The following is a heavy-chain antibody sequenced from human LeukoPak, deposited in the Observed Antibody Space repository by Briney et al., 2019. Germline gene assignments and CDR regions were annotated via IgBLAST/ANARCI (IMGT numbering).Heavy chain of an antibody. CDR3: ARDTQNYYYYYYMDV. V-gene: IGHV1-18*01. J-gene: IGHJ6*03. CDR2: ISAYNGNT. CDR1: GYTFTSYG. Sequence: ASVKVSCKASGYTFTSYGISWVRQAPGQGLKWMGWISAYNGNTNYAQKLQGRVTMTTDTSTSTAYMELRSLRSDDTAVYYCARDTQNYYYYYYMDVWGKGTTLTVSS.